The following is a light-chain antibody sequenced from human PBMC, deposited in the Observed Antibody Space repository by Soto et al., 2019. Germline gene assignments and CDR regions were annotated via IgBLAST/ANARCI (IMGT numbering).Light chain of an antibody. CDR2: EVS. CDR1: SSDVGDYNY. J-gene: IGLJ2*01. V-gene: IGLV2-8*01. Sequence: QSALTQPPSASGSAGQSVTISCTGTSSDVGDYNYVSWYQQHPGKAPKLMIYEVSKRPSGVPDRFSGSKSGNTASLTVSGLQAEDEADYYCTSYAGSILFGGGTKLTVL. CDR3: TSYAGSIL.